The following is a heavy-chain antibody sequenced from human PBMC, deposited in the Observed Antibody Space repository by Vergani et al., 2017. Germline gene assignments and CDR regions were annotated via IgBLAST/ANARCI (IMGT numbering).Heavy chain of an antibody. Sequence: QVQLVQSGAEVKKPGASVKVSCKVSGYTLTELSMHWVRPAPGKGLEWMGGFDPEDGETIYAQKFQGRVTMTEDTSTDTAYMELSSLRSEDTAVYYCATSVILRITMVRGVRWFDPWGQGTLVTVSS. CDR2: FDPEDGET. V-gene: IGHV1-24*01. CDR1: GYTLTELS. J-gene: IGHJ5*02. D-gene: IGHD3-10*01. CDR3: ATSVILRITMVRGVRWFDP.